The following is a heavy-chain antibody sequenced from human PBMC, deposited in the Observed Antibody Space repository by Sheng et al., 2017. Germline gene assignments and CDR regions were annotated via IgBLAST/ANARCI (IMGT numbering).Heavy chain of an antibody. J-gene: IGHJ3*02. D-gene: IGHD4-17*01. CDR1: GYTFTGYY. CDR3: ARATRLRRILYAFDI. CDR2: INPNSGGT. V-gene: IGHV1-2*02. Sequence: QVQLVQSGAEVKKPGASVKVSCKASGYTFTGYYMHWVRQAPGQGLEWMGWINPNSGGTNYAQKFQGRVTMTRDTSISTAYMELSRLRSDDTAVYYCARATRLRRILYAFDIWGQGTMVTVSS.